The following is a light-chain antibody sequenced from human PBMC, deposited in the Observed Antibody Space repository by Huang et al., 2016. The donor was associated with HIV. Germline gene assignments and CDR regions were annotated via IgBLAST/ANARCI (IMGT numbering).Light chain of an antibody. CDR1: QGVSTY. V-gene: IGKV1-27*01. Sequence: DVQMTQSPSSLSTSVGDRVTITCRASQGVSTYLAWYQQKPGKAPKLLIYAASTLQSGVPFRCSVSGSGTDFTLTISSLQPEDVATYFCQKYDSAPYTFGQGTKVDIK. CDR3: QKYDSAPYT. J-gene: IGKJ2*01. CDR2: AAS.